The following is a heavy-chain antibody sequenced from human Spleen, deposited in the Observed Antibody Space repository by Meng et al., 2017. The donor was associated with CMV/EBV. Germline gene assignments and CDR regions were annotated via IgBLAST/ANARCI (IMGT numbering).Heavy chain of an antibody. D-gene: IGHD6-6*01. Sequence: GGSLRLSCAASGFTFSSYAISWVRQAPGKGLEWVSSISNSGSYTYYADSVRGRFTLSRDNSKNTLYLQMNSLRAEDTAVYYCAKDPYSSPDWYFDLWGRGTLVTVSS. J-gene: IGHJ2*01. CDR1: GFTFSSYA. CDR2: ISNSGSYT. V-gene: IGHV3-23*01. CDR3: AKDPYSSPDWYFDL.